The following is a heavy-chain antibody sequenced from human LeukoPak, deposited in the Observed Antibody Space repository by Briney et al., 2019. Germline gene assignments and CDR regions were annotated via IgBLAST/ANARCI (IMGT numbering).Heavy chain of an antibody. CDR2: MNPNSGNT. CDR1: GYTFTSYD. V-gene: IGHV1-8*01. Sequence: ASVKVSCKASGYTFTSYDINWVRQATGQGLEGMGWMNPNSGNTGYAQKFQGRVTMTRNTSKSTAYMELSSLRSEDTAVYYCARGPLSSSYNYYYYYGMDVWGQGTTVTVSS. J-gene: IGHJ6*02. D-gene: IGHD6-13*01. CDR3: ARGPLSSSYNYYYYYGMDV.